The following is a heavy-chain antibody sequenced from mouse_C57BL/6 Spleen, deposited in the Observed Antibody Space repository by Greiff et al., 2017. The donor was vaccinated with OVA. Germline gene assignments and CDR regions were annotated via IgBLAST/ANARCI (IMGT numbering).Heavy chain of an antibody. CDR1: GFTFSDFY. CDR3: ARDARSSGFDY. CDR2: SRNKANDYTT. Sequence: EVMLVESGGGLVQSGRSLRLSCATSGFTFSDFYMEWVRQAPGKGLEWIAASRNKANDYTTEYSASVKGRFIVSRDTSQSILYLQMNALRAEDTAIYYCARDARSSGFDYWGQGTTLTVSS. V-gene: IGHV7-1*01. D-gene: IGHD1-1*01. J-gene: IGHJ2*01.